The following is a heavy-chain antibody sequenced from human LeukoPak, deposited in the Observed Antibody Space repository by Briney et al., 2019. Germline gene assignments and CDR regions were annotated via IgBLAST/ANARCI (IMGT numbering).Heavy chain of an antibody. CDR3: ARMSTEGGDYDY. V-gene: IGHV1-3*03. D-gene: IGHD4-17*01. CDR2: MNGGNGNT. J-gene: IGHJ4*02. Sequence: ASVKVSCKASGYIFTDYAIHWLRQAPGQRPEWMGWMNGGNGNTKYSQEFQGRVTITRDTSASTAYMELSSLRSEDMAVYYCARMSTEGGDYDYWGQGTLVTVSS. CDR1: GYIFTDYA.